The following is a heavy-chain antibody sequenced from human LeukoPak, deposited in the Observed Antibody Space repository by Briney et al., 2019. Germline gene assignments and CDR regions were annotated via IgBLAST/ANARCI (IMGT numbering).Heavy chain of an antibody. CDR1: GYTFTGYY. CDR2: INPNSGGT. J-gene: IGHJ4*02. V-gene: IGHV1-2*02. CDR3: ARDSAALDY. Sequence: ASVKVSCKASGYTFTGYYMHWVRQAPGQGLEWMGWINPNSGGTNYAQKFQGRVTMTTDTSTSTAYMELRSLGSDDTVVYYCARDSAALDYWGQGTLVTVSS. D-gene: IGHD2-2*01.